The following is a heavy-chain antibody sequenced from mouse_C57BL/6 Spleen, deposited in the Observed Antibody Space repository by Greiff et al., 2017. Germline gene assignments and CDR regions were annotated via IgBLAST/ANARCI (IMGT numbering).Heavy chain of an antibody. CDR2: FHPYNDDT. CDR3: ARGYYGSSYHFDY. D-gene: IGHD1-1*01. V-gene: IGHV1-47*01. CDR1: GYTFTTYP. Sequence: VQRVESGAELVKPGASVKMSCKASGYTFTTYPIEWMKQNHGKSLEWIGNFHPYNDDTKYNEKFKGKATLTVEKSSSTVYLELSRLTSDDSAVYYCARGYYGSSYHFDYWGQGTTLTVSS. J-gene: IGHJ2*01.